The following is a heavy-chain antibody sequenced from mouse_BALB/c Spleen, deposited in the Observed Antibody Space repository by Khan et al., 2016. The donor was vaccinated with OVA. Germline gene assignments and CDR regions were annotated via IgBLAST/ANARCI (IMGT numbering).Heavy chain of an antibody. J-gene: IGHJ3*01. V-gene: IGHV14-3*02. CDR1: GFNIKDTY. Sequence: VQLKQSGAELVKPGAPVKLSCTASGFNIKDTYMHWVKQRPEQGLEWIGRIDPANGNTKYDPKFQGKATITADTSSNTAYLQLSSLTSEDTAVYYCATGAWFAYWGQGTLVTVSA. D-gene: IGHD4-1*01. CDR3: ATGAWFAY. CDR2: IDPANGNT.